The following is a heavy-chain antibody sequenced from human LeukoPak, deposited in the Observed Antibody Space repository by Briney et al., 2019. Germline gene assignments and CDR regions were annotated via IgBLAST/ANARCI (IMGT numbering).Heavy chain of an antibody. CDR3: ARGDFRPHRGVIKSFDY. CDR2: IHHSGNT. Sequence: SETLSLTCTVSGLSIASGSYWGWIRQPPGKGLEWIGSIHHSGNTYYNPSLKSRVTISVDTSKNQFSLKLSSVTAADTAVYYCARGDFRPHRGVIKSFDYWGQGTLVTVSS. V-gene: IGHV4-38-2*02. D-gene: IGHD3-10*01. J-gene: IGHJ4*02. CDR1: GLSIASGSY.